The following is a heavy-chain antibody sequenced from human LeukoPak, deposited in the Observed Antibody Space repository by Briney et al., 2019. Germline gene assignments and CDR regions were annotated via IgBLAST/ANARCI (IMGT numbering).Heavy chain of an antibody. J-gene: IGHJ2*01. CDR1: AFTFSSYS. CDR2: ISTSSSYI. D-gene: IGHD3-22*01. V-gene: IGHV3-21*01. CDR3: ARTSDTSGRLYWYFDL. Sequence: PGGSLRLSCAASAFTFSSYSMNWVRQAPGKGLEWVSFISTSSSYIHYADSVNGRFTISRDNAKNSLYLQMNSLRAEDTAVYYCARTSDTSGRLYWYFDLWGRGTLVTVSS.